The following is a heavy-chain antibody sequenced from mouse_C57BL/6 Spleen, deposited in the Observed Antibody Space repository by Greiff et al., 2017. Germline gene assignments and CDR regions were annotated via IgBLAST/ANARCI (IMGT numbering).Heavy chain of an antibody. D-gene: IGHD1-1*01. V-gene: IGHV1-5*01. CDR1: GYTFTSSW. CDR2: IYPGNSDT. Sequence: EVQLQESGTVLARPGASVKMSCKTSGYTFTSSWMHWVKQRPGQGLEWIGAIYPGNSDTSYNQKFKGKANLTAVTSARTAYMELSSLTNEDSAVYYCTSDYGSNYDYAMDYWGQGTSVTVSA. J-gene: IGHJ4*01. CDR3: TSDYGSNYDYAMDY.